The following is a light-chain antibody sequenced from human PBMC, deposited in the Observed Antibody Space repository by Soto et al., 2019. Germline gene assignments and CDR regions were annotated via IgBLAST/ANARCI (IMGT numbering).Light chain of an antibody. Sequence: ELLLTQSTGTLSLSPGERANFSCRAMQSVRSKYLAWYQQRPGQAARILIYGASSRATGVPDRFSGSGSGTDFTLTISSLESQDSSVYYCQQRSYWPPYTFGQGTKVDI. CDR3: QQRSYWPPYT. CDR2: GAS. V-gene: IGKV3D-20*02. CDR1: QSVRSKY. J-gene: IGKJ2*01.